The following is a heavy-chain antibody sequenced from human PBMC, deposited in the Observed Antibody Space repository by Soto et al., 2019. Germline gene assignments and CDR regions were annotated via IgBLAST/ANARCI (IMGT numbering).Heavy chain of an antibody. J-gene: IGHJ5*02. CDR2: IYYSGST. D-gene: IGHD3-10*01. Sequence: SETLSLTCTVSGGSISSYYWSWIRQPPGKGLEWIGYIYYSGSTNYNPSLKSRVTISVDTSKNQFSLKLSSVTAADTAVYYCARSVSIKGVWFDPWGQGTLVTVSS. V-gene: IGHV4-59*01. CDR3: ARSVSIKGVWFDP. CDR1: GGSISSYY.